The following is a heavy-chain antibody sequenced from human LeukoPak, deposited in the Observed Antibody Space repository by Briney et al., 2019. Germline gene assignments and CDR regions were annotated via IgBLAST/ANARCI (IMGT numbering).Heavy chain of an antibody. CDR1: GGSISSGSYY. CDR3: ARDSRSTSYYYYMDV. Sequence: ASETLSLTCTVSGGSISSGSYYWSWIRQPAGKGLEWIGRIYTSGSTNYNPSLKSRVTISVDTSKNQFSLKLSSATAADTAVYYCARDSRSTSYYYYMDVWGKGTTVTISS. CDR2: IYTSGST. J-gene: IGHJ6*03. D-gene: IGHD2-2*01. V-gene: IGHV4-61*02.